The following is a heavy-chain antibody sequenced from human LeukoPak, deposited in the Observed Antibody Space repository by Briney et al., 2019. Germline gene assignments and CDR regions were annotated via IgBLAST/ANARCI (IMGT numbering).Heavy chain of an antibody. CDR2: INSDGRST. CDR1: GFTFSRYW. Sequence: GSLRLSCVASGFTFSRYWMHWVRQAPGKGLVWVSRINSDGRSTNYADSVKGRFSISRDNAENTLYLQMNSLRVEDTAVYYCAREMIFGSYSFGAFDIWGQGTMVTVSS. J-gene: IGHJ3*02. CDR3: AREMIFGSYSFGAFDI. V-gene: IGHV3-74*01. D-gene: IGHD1-26*01.